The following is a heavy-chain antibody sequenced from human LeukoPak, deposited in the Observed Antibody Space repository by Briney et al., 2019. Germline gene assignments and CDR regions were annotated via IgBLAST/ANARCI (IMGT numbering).Heavy chain of an antibody. CDR3: ARFSQYYDSPTHYLDY. V-gene: IGHV4-59*08. J-gene: IGHJ4*02. Sequence: SETLSLTCTVSGGFINNYYWSWVRQPPGAGLEWLAYIYYTGSTNYNPSLKTRLTISVDTSKNQFSLRLNSVTAADTAVYYCARFSQYYDSPTHYLDYWGQGILVTVSS. D-gene: IGHD2/OR15-2a*01. CDR1: GGFINNYY. CDR2: IYYTGST.